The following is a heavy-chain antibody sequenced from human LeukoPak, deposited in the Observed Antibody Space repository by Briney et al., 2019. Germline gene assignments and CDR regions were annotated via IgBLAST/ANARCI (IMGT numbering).Heavy chain of an antibody. CDR1: GGSFSGYY. CDR2: INHSGST. Sequence: SSETLSLTCVVYGGSFSGYYWSWIRQPPGKGLEWIGEINHSGSTSYNPSLKSRVTISVDTSKNQFPLKLSSVTAADTAVYYCARLGSSPGYYYYYMDVWGKGTTVTVSS. CDR3: ARLGSSPGYYYYYMDV. J-gene: IGHJ6*03. D-gene: IGHD3-10*01. V-gene: IGHV4-34*01.